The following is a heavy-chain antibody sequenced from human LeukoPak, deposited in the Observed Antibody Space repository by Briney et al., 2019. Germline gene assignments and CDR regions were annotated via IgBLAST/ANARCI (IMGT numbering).Heavy chain of an antibody. V-gene: IGHV3-53*01. J-gene: IGHJ4*02. CDR2: IYSDNT. CDR3: AKAHLNYYDSSGWDY. CDR1: GFTVSSNS. Sequence: PGGSLRLSCTVSGFTVSSNSMSWVRQAPGKGLEWVSFIYSDNTHYSDSVKGRFTISRDNSKNTLYLQMNSLRAEDTAVYYCAKAHLNYYDSSGWDYWGQGTLVTVSS. D-gene: IGHD3-22*01.